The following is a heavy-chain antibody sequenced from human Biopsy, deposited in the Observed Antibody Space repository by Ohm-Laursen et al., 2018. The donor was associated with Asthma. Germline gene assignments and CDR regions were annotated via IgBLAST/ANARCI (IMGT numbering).Heavy chain of an antibody. Sequence: SETLSLTCAVYGGSFSGYYWSWIRQPPGKGLEWIGEINHSGSTNYNPSLKSRVTISVGTSKNQFSLKLSSVTAADTAVYYCARSAKTIFGVVMGSYYYGMDVWGQGTTVTVSS. CDR2: INHSGST. D-gene: IGHD3-3*01. J-gene: IGHJ6*02. CDR3: ARSAKTIFGVVMGSYYYGMDV. V-gene: IGHV4-34*01. CDR1: GGSFSGYY.